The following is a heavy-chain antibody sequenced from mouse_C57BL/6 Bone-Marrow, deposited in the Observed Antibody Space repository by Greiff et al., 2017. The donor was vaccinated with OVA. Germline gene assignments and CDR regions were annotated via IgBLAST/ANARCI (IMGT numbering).Heavy chain of an antibody. V-gene: IGHV1-81*01. Sequence: QVQLQQSGTELARPGASVKLSCKASGYTFTSYGISWVKQRPGQGLEWIGEIYPRSGNTYYNEKFKGKATLTADKSSSTAYMELRSLTSEASAVYFCAGEEYGNYGAKGDWGKGISVTVSS. CDR1: GYTFTSYG. J-gene: IGHJ4*01. D-gene: IGHD2-10*02. CDR2: IYPRSGNT. CDR3: AGEEYGNYGAKGD.